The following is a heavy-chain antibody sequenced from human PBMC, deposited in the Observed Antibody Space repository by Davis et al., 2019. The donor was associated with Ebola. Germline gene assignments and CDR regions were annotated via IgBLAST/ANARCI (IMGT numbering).Heavy chain of an antibody. CDR1: GYTLTELS. V-gene: IGHV1-24*01. J-gene: IGHJ6*02. Sequence: ASAKVSCQPSGYTLTELSIHWVRQASGKGPEWMGGSDPKDGSTLYAQKFQGRVTMTADISTDTAYMELSSLRSEDTAVYYCAISDYTFWTGYSNYYGMDVWGQGTTVTVSS. CDR2: SDPKDGST. D-gene: IGHD3/OR15-3a*01. CDR3: AISDYTFWTGYSNYYGMDV.